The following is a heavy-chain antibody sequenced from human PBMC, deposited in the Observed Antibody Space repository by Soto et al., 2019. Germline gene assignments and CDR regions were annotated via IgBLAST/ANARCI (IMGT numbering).Heavy chain of an antibody. CDR3: ARVESRTAYYFDN. Sequence: PSETLSLTCTVSGDSISSVGYYWSWIRQHPGKGLEWIGYIYYSGTTYYNPSLKSRITTSRDNAKKSLFLEMSSLRVEDTAVYYCARVESRTAYYFDNWGPGTLVTVSS. V-gene: IGHV4-31*03. CDR1: GDSISSVGYY. D-gene: IGHD1-1*01. J-gene: IGHJ4*02. CDR2: IYYSGTT.